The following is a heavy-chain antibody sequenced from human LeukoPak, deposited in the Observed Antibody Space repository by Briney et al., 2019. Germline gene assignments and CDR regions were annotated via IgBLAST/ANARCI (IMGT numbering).Heavy chain of an antibody. Sequence: GGSLRLSCAASGFTFSGSAMHWVRQASGKGLEWVGRIRSKANSYATAYASSVKGRFTISGDDSKNTAYLQMNSLKTEDTAVYYCTREWLGTKSAFDIWGQGTMVTVSS. CDR1: GFTFSGSA. D-gene: IGHD3-10*01. J-gene: IGHJ3*02. CDR3: TREWLGTKSAFDI. CDR2: IRSKANSYAT. V-gene: IGHV3-73*01.